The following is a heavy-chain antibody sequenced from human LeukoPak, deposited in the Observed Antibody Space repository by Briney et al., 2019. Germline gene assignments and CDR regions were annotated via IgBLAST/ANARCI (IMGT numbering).Heavy chain of an antibody. D-gene: IGHD2-2*01. V-gene: IGHV4-39*01. J-gene: IGHJ5*02. CDR3: ARGGGGYCSSTSCRKFNWFDP. CDR1: GGSISSSSYY. Sequence: SETLSLTCTVSGGSISSSSYYWGWIRQPPGEGLEWIGSIYYSGSTYYNPSLKSRVTISVDTSNNQFSLKLSSVTAADTAVYYCARGGGGYCSSTSCRKFNWFDPWGQGTLVTVSS. CDR2: IYYSGST.